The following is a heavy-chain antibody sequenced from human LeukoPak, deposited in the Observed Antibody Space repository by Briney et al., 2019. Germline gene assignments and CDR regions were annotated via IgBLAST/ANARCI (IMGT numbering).Heavy chain of an antibody. V-gene: IGHV4-59*08. J-gene: IGHJ4*02. Sequence: SETLSLTCTVSGGSISGYYWSWIRQSPGKGLEWVGYIYNSGSTNYNPSLQSRVTISVDTSKNQFSLNLSSVTAADTAVYYCARYGSGTYPRFDYWGQGTLVTVSS. CDR3: ARYGSGTYPRFDY. CDR2: IYNSGST. CDR1: GGSISGYY. D-gene: IGHD3-10*01.